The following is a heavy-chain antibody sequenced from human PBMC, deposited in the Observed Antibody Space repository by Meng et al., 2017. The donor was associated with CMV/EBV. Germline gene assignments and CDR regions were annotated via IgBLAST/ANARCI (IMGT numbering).Heavy chain of an antibody. CDR3: ARSLGARRTGIAAAGFDY. J-gene: IGHJ4*02. Sequence: ASVKVSCKASGYTFTSYDINWVRQATGQGLEWMGWMNPNSGNTGYAQKFQGRVTITRNTSISTAYMELSSLRSEDTAVYYCARSLGARRTGIAAAGFDYWGKGTLVTVSS. V-gene: IGHV1-8*03. D-gene: IGHD6-13*01. CDR2: MNPNSGNT. CDR1: GYTFTSYD.